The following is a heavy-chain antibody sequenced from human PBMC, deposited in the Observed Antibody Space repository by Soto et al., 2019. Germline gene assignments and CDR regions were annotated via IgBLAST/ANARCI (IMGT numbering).Heavy chain of an antibody. J-gene: IGHJ4*02. CDR2: IFYSGST. V-gene: IGHV4-31*03. D-gene: IGHD3-3*01. CDR1: GGSIGSGDY. CDR3: ARDRGDYDFWSGTGGYFDY. Sequence: QVQLQESGPGLVKPSQTLSLTCTVSGGSIGSGDYWSWIRQHPGKGLEWIGCIFYSGSTYYNPSLKSRVTISVDTSKNQFSLKLSSVTAADTAVYHCARDRGDYDFWSGTGGYFDYWGQGSLVSVSS.